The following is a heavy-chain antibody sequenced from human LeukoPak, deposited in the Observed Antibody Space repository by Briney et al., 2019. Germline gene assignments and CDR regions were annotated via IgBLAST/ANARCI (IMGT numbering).Heavy chain of an antibody. Sequence: PGGSLRLSCAASGFTFSSYWMSWVRQDPGKGLERVANIKQDGSEKYYVDSVKGRFTISRDNAKNSLYLQMNSLRAEDTAVYYCARVLWFGELLPPLDYWGQGTLVTVSS. V-gene: IGHV3-7*01. CDR2: IKQDGSEK. J-gene: IGHJ4*02. D-gene: IGHD3-10*01. CDR1: GFTFSSYW. CDR3: ARVLWFGELLPPLDY.